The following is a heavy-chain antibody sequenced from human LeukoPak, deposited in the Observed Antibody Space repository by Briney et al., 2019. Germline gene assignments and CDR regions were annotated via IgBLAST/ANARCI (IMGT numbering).Heavy chain of an antibody. J-gene: IGHJ3*02. CDR3: ARDPVRGVVGTKGDAFDI. CDR2: IYYSGST. Sequence: SETLSLTCTVSGGSISSSVHHWGWIRQPPGKGLEWIASIYYSGSTRYNPSLGSRVSISIDTSNNQFSLRLTSVTAADTAVYYCARDPVRGVVGTKGDAFDIRGQGTKVTVSS. CDR1: GGSISSSVHH. D-gene: IGHD2-21*01. V-gene: IGHV4-39*07.